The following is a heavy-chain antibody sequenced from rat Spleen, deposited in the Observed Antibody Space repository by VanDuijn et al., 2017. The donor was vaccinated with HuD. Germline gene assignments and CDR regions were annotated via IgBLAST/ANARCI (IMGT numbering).Heavy chain of an antibody. J-gene: IGHJ3*01. D-gene: IGHD1-7*01. V-gene: IGHV5-29*01. Sequence: EVQLVESGGGLVQPGRSLKLSCAASGFTFSNYYMAWVRQAPTKGLEWVATINYDGSSTFYRDYVKARFTISRDNSKSTLYLQMDSLRSEDTATYYCARPSYGYPFAYWGQGTLVTVSS. CDR3: ARPSYGYPFAY. CDR1: GFTFSNYY. CDR2: INYDGSST.